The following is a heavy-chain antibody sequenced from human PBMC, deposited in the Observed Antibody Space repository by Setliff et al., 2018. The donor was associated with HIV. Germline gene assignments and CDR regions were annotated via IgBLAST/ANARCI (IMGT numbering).Heavy chain of an antibody. CDR2: INIYSGNT. CDR3: ARDKDMTVAFDL. V-gene: IGHV1-18*01. CDR1: GYTFTTSG. D-gene: IGHD3-22*01. J-gene: IGHJ4*02. Sequence: ASVKVSCKTSGYTFTTSGISWVRQAPGQGLEGMGWINIYSGNTNYAQKFQGRVTITTDESTSTAYMELSSLRSEDTAVYYCARDKDMTVAFDLWGQGTPVTVSS.